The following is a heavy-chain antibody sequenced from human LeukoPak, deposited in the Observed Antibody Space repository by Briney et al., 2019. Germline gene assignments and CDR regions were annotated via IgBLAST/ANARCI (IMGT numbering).Heavy chain of an antibody. CDR3: ARAGVIYGASGIFDF. CDR2: IDSGGST. CDR1: GFTFSSDY. V-gene: IGHV3-66*01. D-gene: IGHD4/OR15-4a*01. J-gene: IGHJ4*02. Sequence: PGGSLRLSRTASGFTFSSDYMSWVRQAPGQGLEWVLLIDSGGSTHYADSVKGRFTISRDNSKNTLYFQMNSLRAEDKGVYSCARAGVIYGASGIFDFWGQGTLVTVSS.